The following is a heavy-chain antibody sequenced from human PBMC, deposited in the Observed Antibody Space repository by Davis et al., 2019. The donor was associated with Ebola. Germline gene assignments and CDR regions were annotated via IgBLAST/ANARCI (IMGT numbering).Heavy chain of an antibody. D-gene: IGHD3-22*01. J-gene: IGHJ3*02. V-gene: IGHV3-21*01. Sequence: GESLKISCAASGFTFSSYGMHWVRQAPGKGLEWVSSISSSSSYIYYADSVKGRFTISRDNAKNSLYLQMNSLRAEDTAVYYCARETVRWETYYYDSSGYGTDAFDIWGQGTMVTVSS. CDR3: ARETVRWETYYYDSSGYGTDAFDI. CDR2: ISSSSSYI. CDR1: GFTFSSYG.